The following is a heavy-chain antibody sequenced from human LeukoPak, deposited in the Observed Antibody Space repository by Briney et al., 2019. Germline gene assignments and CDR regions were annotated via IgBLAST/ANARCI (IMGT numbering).Heavy chain of an antibody. D-gene: IGHD3-3*01. CDR2: IKQDGSEQ. Sequence: GGSLRLSCAASGFTFSSYWMNWVRQAPGKGLEGGANIKQDGSEQYYVDSVKGRFTVSRDNAKNSLHLQMNSPRVEDTAVYYRAGGSGWTTNHWGQGTLVTVSS. CDR3: AGGSGWTTNH. V-gene: IGHV3-7*04. CDR1: GFTFSSYW. J-gene: IGHJ5*02.